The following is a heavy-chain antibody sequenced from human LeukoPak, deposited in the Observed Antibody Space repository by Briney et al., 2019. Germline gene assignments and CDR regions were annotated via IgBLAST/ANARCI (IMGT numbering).Heavy chain of an antibody. D-gene: IGHD3-3*01. Sequence: PGGSLRLSCAASGFTFSSYAMSWVRQAPGKGLEWVSAISGSGGSTYYADSVKGRFTISRDNSKNTLYLQMNSLRAEDTAVYYCAKHNYDFWSGYYTLYYFDYWGQGTLVTVSS. CDR2: ISGSGGST. V-gene: IGHV3-23*01. CDR3: AKHNYDFWSGYYTLYYFDY. CDR1: GFTFSSYA. J-gene: IGHJ4*02.